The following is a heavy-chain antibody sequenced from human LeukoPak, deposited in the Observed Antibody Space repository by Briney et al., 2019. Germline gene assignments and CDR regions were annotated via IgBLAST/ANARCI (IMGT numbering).Heavy chain of an antibody. D-gene: IGHD3-10*01. V-gene: IGHV3-23*01. Sequence: PGGTLRLSCAASGFTFNTYGMSWVRQAPGKGLEWVSGISGSGGATYYADSVKGRFTISRDDPHNTLYLQMNSLRAEDTAVYFCARGGVDYCGSGTYYLMYYFDNWGQGALVTVSS. CDR2: ISGSGGAT. CDR3: ARGGVDYCGSGTYYLMYYFDN. CDR1: GFTFNTYG. J-gene: IGHJ4*02.